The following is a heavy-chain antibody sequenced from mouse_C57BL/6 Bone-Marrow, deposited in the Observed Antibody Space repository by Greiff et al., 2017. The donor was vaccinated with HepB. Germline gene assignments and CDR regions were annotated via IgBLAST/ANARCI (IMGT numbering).Heavy chain of an antibody. Sequence: QVQLQQSGAELARPGASVKLSCKASGYTFTSYGISWVKQRTGQGLEWIGEIYPRSGDTYYNEKFKGKATLTADKSSSTAYMELRSLTSEDSAVYCGARGRNGGYYWFAYWGQGTVVTVSA. CDR3: ARGRNGGYYWFAY. CDR2: IYPRSGDT. CDR1: GYTFTSYG. V-gene: IGHV1-81*01. J-gene: IGHJ3*01. D-gene: IGHD2-3*01.